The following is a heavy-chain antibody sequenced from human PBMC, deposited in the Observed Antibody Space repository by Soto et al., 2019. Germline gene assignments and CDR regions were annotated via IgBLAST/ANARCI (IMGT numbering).Heavy chain of an antibody. CDR3: ARGGYGFLFDY. CDR2: IYYSGST. Sequence: PSETLSLTCTDSGGSISSYYWSWIRQPPGKGLEWIGYIYYSGSTNYNPSLKSRVTISVDTSKNQFSLKLSSVTAADTAVYYCARGGYGFLFDYWGQGTLVTVSS. CDR1: GGSISSYY. D-gene: IGHD5-18*01. J-gene: IGHJ4*02. V-gene: IGHV4-59*01.